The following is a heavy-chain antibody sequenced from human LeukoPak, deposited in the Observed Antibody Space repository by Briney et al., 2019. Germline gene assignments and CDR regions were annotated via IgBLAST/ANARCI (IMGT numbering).Heavy chain of an antibody. CDR3: ARVATPPSGYYYYYMDV. V-gene: IGHV3-20*04. J-gene: IGHJ6*03. CDR2: INWNGGST. Sequence: GGSLRLSCAASGFTFDEYTMSWVRQVPGKGLEWVSGINWNGGSTGYADSVKGRFTISRDNAKNSLYPQMNSLRVEDTALYYCARVATPPSGYYYYYMDVWGKGTTVTISS. D-gene: IGHD2-15*01. CDR1: GFTFDEYT.